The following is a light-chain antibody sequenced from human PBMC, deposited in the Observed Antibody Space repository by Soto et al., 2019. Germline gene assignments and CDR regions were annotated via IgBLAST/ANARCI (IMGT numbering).Light chain of an antibody. CDR1: QTVRNN. CDR2: GAS. Sequence: EFVLTQSPGTLSLSPGERATLSCRASQTVRNNYLAWYQQKPGQAPRLLIYGASTRATGIPARFSGGGSETDFTLTISSLQSEDFAVYYCQQYHNWPPLTFGGGTKVEIK. V-gene: IGKV3-15*01. J-gene: IGKJ4*01. CDR3: QQYHNWPPLT.